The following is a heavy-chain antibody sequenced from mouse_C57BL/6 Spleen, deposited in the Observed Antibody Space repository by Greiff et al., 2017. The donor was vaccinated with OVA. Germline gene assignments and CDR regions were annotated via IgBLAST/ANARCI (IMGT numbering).Heavy chain of an antibody. CDR1: SYTFTSYW. CDR2: IHPNSGST. V-gene: IGHV1-64*01. J-gene: IGHJ3*01. Sequence: QVQLQQPGAELVKPGASVKLSCKASSYTFTSYWMHWVKQRPGQGLEWIGMIHPNSGSTNYNEKFKSKATLTVDKSSSTAYMQLSSLTSEDSAVYYCAREGRLAWFAYWGQGTLVTVSA. CDR3: AREGRLAWFAY. D-gene: IGHD1-1*01.